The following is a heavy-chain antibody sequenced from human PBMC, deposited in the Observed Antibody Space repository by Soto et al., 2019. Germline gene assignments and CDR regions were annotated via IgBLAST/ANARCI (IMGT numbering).Heavy chain of an antibody. V-gene: IGHV1-46*03. D-gene: IGHD3-3*01. CDR3: ARAFDFWSGYYGVWKEYYFDY. J-gene: IGHJ4*02. CDR2: INPNGGST. Sequence: GASVKVSCKASGYTLTSYYMDWVRQAPGQGLEWMGIINPNGGSTSYAQKFQGRVTMTRDTSTSTVYMELSSLRSEDTAVYYCARAFDFWSGYYGVWKEYYFDYWGQGTLVTVSS. CDR1: GYTLTSYY.